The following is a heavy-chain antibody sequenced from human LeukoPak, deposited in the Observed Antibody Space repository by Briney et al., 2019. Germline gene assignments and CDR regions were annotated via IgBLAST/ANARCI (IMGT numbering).Heavy chain of an antibody. CDR2: ISGGSGST. Sequence: GGSLRLSCAASGFTFSSYAMSWARQAPGKGLAWVSTISGGSGSTYCADSVKGRFTISRDNSKNTLYLQMNSLRDEDTAVYYCAKHRFESGGYHSTDWGQGTLVTVS. D-gene: IGHD3-22*01. CDR3: AKHRFESGGYHSTD. V-gene: IGHV3-23*01. CDR1: GFTFSSYA. J-gene: IGHJ4*02.